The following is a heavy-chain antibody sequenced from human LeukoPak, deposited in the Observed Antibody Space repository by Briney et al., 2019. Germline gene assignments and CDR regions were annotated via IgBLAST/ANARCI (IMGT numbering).Heavy chain of an antibody. J-gene: IGHJ6*03. CDR2: INHSGST. CDR1: GGSFSGYY. CDR3: ARVAPGRTVTTRNYYYYYMDV. V-gene: IGHV4-34*01. Sequence: SETLSLTCAVYGGSFSGYYWSWIRQPPGRGLEWIGEINHSGSTNYNPSLKSRVTMSVDTSKNQFSLKLSSVTAADTAVYYCARVAPGRTVTTRNYYYYYMDVWGKGTTVTVSS. D-gene: IGHD4-17*01.